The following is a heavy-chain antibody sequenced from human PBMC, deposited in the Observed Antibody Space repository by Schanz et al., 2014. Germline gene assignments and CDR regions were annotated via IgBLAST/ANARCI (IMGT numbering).Heavy chain of an antibody. V-gene: IGHV1-3*01. CDR3: ARDLTVDTGYVVRYYYYGMDV. J-gene: IGHJ6*02. Sequence: QVQLVQSGAEVKKPGASVKVSCKASGYTFTSYSIHWVRQAPGQGLEWMGWINVGNGNMKYSQKFQGRVTITRDTSASTAYMELTSLRSEDTAVYFCARDLTVDTGYVVRYYYYGMDVWGQGTTXTVSS. CDR1: GYTFTSYS. CDR2: INVGNGNM. D-gene: IGHD5-12*01.